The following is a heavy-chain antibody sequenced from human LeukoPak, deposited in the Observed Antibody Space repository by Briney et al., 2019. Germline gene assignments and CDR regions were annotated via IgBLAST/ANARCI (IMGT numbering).Heavy chain of an antibody. CDR3: ARAVSWTDYYYYMDV. D-gene: IGHD6-13*01. Sequence: SETLSLTCTVSGAFITSGKYYWVWIRQPPGKGLEWIGTIYYSGSTNYNPSLKSRVTISVDTSKNQFSLKLSSVTAADTAVYYCARAVSWTDYYYYMDVWGKGTTATVSS. CDR1: GAFITSGKYY. J-gene: IGHJ6*03. V-gene: IGHV4-39*07. CDR2: IYYSGST.